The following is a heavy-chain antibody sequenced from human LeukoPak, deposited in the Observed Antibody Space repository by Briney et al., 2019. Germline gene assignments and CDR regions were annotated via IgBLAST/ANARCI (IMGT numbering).Heavy chain of an antibody. J-gene: IGHJ4*02. CDR1: GYTFTSYY. V-gene: IGHV1-46*01. D-gene: IGHD3-22*01. CDR3: ARDRFVRDSSGYFDY. Sequence: ASVKVSCKASGYTFTSYYMHWERQAPGQGLEWMGIINPSGGSTSYAQKFQGRVTMTRDTSTSTVYMQLSSLRSEDTAVYYCARDRFVRDSSGYFDYWGQGTLVTVSS. CDR2: INPSGGST.